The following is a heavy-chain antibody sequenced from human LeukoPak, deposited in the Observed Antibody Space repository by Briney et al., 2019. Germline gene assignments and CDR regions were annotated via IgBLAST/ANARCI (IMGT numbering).Heavy chain of an antibody. J-gene: IGHJ4*02. CDR1: GFTFRIYG. V-gene: IGHV3-48*04. Sequence: GGSLRLSCAASGFTFRIYGMNWVRQAPGKGPEWVSYISRGSDTIYYADSAKGRFTMSRDNAKNSLFLQMNSLRAEDTAVYYCARATRNDYDYWGQGTLVAVSS. CDR3: ARATRNDYDY. CDR2: ISRGSDTI.